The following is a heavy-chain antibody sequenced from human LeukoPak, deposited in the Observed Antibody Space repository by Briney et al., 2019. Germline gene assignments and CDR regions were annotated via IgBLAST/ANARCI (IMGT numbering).Heavy chain of an antibody. CDR3: ARDLGGYPFFIDV. Sequence: PSETLSLTCSVSGGSTRSGRHHWAWVRHPPGKGLEFIGSLDESGRPYYNAHLKSRVTISEDSSGKQFSLNLSSVTAADTAVYYCARDLGGYPFFIDVWGRGTTVIVSS. CDR2: LDESGRP. CDR1: GGSTRSGRHH. J-gene: IGHJ6*03. V-gene: IGHV4-39*07. D-gene: IGHD2-15*01.